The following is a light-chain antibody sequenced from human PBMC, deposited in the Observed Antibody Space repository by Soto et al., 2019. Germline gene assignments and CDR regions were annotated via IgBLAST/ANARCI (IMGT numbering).Light chain of an antibody. V-gene: IGLV2-8*01. J-gene: IGLJ1*01. CDR2: EVN. Sequence: QSALTQPPSASGSPGQSVTISCTGTNSDLGGYNYVSWYQQYPGKAPKLIIYEVNERPSGVPDRFSGSKSGNTASLTVSGLQTADEADYYCSSYAGSNWYVFGTGTKLTVL. CDR3: SSYAGSNWYV. CDR1: NSDLGGYNY.